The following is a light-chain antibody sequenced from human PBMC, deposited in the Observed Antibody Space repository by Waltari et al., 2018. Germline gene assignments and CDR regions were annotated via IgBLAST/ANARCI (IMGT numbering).Light chain of an antibody. Sequence: IVLKQSPATLSLSPGDRVTLSCTTCQTVDSLLAWYQQKPGQSPTLLSHDASHRASDIPPRFSGTGSGTEFSLTISSLGPEDFAVYYCQQRKRPPYTFGLGTKLE. J-gene: IGKJ2*01. V-gene: IGKV3-11*01. CDR3: QQRKRPPYT. CDR2: DAS. CDR1: QTVDSL.